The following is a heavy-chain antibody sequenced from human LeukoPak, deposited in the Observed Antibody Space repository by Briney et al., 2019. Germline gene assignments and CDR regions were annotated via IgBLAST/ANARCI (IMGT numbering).Heavy chain of an antibody. CDR3: AHTVWSGNYFDY. J-gene: IGHJ4*02. V-gene: IGHV3-74*01. D-gene: IGHD3-3*01. CDR2: INSDGRST. Sequence: GGSLRLSCAASGFTFSSSWMHWVRQAPGKGLVWVSRINSDGRSTDYADSVKGRFTISRDNTKNTLYLQMNSLRVEDTAVYYCAHTVWSGNYFDYWGQGTLVTVSS. CDR1: GFTFSSSW.